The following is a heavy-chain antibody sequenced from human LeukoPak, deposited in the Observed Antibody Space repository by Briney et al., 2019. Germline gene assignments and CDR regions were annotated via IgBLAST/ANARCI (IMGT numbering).Heavy chain of an antibody. CDR1: GFTFGDYA. V-gene: IGHV3-49*03. CDR3: TRDVSGTNSLFFDY. CDR2: IRSKAYGGTT. J-gene: IGHJ4*02. D-gene: IGHD1-1*01. Sequence: SGGSLRLSCTASGFTFGDYAMSWFRQAPGKGLEWVGFIRSKAYGGTTEYAASVKGRFTISGDDSKSIAYLQMNSLKTEDTAVYYCTRDVSGTNSLFFDYWGQGTLVTVSS.